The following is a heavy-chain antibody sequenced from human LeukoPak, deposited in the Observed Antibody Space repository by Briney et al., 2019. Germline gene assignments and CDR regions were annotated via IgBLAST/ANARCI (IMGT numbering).Heavy chain of an antibody. D-gene: IGHD4-11*01. CDR3: AKERATTTSFDY. CDR1: GFTFSSFP. Sequence: GGSLTLSCAASGFTFSSFPMSWVRQAPGTGLEWVSIIGGNGGGTYYADSVKGRFTISRDNSKNTLYLQMNSLRAEDTAVYFCAKERATTTSFDYWGQGTLVTVSS. V-gene: IGHV3-23*01. CDR2: IGGNGGGT. J-gene: IGHJ4*02.